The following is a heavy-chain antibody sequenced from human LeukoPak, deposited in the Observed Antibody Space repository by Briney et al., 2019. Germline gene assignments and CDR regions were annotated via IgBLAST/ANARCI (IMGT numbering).Heavy chain of an antibody. CDR1: GGSISSYY. CDR3: ATSYYYDSSGYYYGFDY. V-gene: IGHV4-59*01. J-gene: IGHJ4*02. Sequence: SETLSLTCTVSGGSISSYYWSWIRQPPGEGLEWIGYIYYSGSTNYNPSLKSRVTISVDTSKNLFSLKLSSVTAADTAVYYCATSYYYDSSGYYYGFDYWGQGTLVTVSS. CDR2: IYYSGST. D-gene: IGHD3-22*01.